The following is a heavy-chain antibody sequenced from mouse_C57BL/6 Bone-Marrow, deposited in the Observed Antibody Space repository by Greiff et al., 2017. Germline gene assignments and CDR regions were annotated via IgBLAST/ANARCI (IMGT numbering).Heavy chain of an antibody. D-gene: IGHD4-1*01. V-gene: IGHV5-2*01. CDR3: ARDGLGEHYAMDY. CDR1: EYAFPSHD. CDR2: INSDGGST. J-gene: IGHJ4*01. Sequence: EVMLVESGGGLVQPGESLKLSCESYEYAFPSHDMSWVRQTPEKRLELVAAINSDGGSTYYPDNIESRFTISRDNAKSTLYLQMSSLRSEDTALDYCARDGLGEHYAMDYWGKGTSVTVSS.